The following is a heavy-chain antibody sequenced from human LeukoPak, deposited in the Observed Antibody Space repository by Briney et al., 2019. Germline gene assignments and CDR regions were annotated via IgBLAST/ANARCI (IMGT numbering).Heavy chain of an antibody. CDR2: IYYSGST. Sequence: SETLSPTCTVSGGSISSSSYYWGWIRQPPGKGLEWIGSIYYSGSTYYNPSLKSRVTISVDTSKNQFSLKLSSVTAADTAVYYCARLGGDAAFDYWGQGTLVTVSS. CDR1: GGSISSSSYY. D-gene: IGHD5-24*01. V-gene: IGHV4-39*01. J-gene: IGHJ4*02. CDR3: ARLGGDAAFDY.